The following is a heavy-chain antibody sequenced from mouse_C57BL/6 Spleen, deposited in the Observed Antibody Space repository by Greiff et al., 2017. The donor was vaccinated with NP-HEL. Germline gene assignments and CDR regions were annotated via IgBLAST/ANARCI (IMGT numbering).Heavy chain of an antibody. CDR2: IDPSDSYT. D-gene: IGHD2-10*02. V-gene: IGHV1-50*01. CDR1: GYTFTSYW. CDR3: ARGYDYAMDC. Sequence: QVQLQQPGAELVKPGASVKLSCKASGYTFTSYWMQWVKQRPGQGLEWIGEIDPSDSYTNYNQKFKGKATLTVDTSSSTAYMQLSSLTSEDSAVYYCARGYDYAMDCWGQGTSVTVSS. J-gene: IGHJ4*01.